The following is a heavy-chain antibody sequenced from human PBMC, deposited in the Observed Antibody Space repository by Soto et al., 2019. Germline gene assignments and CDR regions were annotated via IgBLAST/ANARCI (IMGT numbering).Heavy chain of an antibody. D-gene: IGHD3-16*02. CDR1: GFTFSSYA. CDR3: AKDYVWGGYRHGYFDY. J-gene: IGHJ4*02. Sequence: EVQLLESGGGLVQPGGSLRLSCAASGFTFSSYAMSWVRQAAGKGLEWVSAISGSGGSTYYADSVKGRFTISRDNSKNTLYLQMNSLRAEDTAVYYCAKDYVWGGYRHGYFDYWGQGTLVTVSS. V-gene: IGHV3-23*01. CDR2: ISGSGGST.